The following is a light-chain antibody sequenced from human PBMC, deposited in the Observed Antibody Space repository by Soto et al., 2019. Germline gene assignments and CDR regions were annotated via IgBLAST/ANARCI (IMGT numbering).Light chain of an antibody. V-gene: IGKV1-5*03. J-gene: IGKJ2*01. Sequence: DIQMTQSPSTLSASIGDRITITCRASQSIDRWLAWYQQKPGKAPKLLIYKASILESGVSSRFSGSGSETEFTLTISSLQPDDFATYYCQRYDSYSTFGQGTKLEIK. CDR2: KAS. CDR1: QSIDRW. CDR3: QRYDSYST.